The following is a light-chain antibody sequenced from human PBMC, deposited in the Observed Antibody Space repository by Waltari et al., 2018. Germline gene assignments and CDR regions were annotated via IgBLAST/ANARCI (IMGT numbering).Light chain of an antibody. J-gene: IGLJ2*01. CDR1: RSDVGCYHY. Sequence: QSALTQPASVSGSPGQSITISCTGTRSDVGCYHYVSWYQQHPGKAPKLMIYDVSNRPSGVSNRFSGSKSGNTASLTISGLQAEDEADYYCSSYTSSSTLVVFGGGTKLTVL. V-gene: IGLV2-14*03. CDR2: DVS. CDR3: SSYTSSSTLVV.